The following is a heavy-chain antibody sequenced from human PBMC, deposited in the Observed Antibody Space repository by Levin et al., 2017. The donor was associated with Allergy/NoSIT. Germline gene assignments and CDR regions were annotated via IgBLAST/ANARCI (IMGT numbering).Heavy chain of an antibody. V-gene: IGHV4-59*01. Sequence: SQTLSLPCTLSGGAIRIFYWNWIRQSPGKGLEWLGYITHSGRTNYNPSLKSRLTVSLDTSKNQFSLKLNSMTTADTAIYYCARDTGGFAFDLWGQGTLVTVSS. J-gene: IGHJ3*01. D-gene: IGHD6-25*01. CDR2: ITHSGRT. CDR3: ARDTGGFAFDL. CDR1: GGAIRIFY.